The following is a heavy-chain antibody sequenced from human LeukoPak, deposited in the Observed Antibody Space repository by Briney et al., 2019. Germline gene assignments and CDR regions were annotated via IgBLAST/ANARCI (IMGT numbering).Heavy chain of an antibody. CDR1: GFTFSSYW. V-gene: IGHV3-7*01. D-gene: IGHD3-22*01. CDR2: IKQDGSEK. CDR3: ARVVSYYDSSGYYY. Sequence: GGSLRLSCAASGFTFSSYWMSWVRQAPGKGLEWVANIKQDGSEKYYVDSVKGRFTISTDNAKNSLYLQMNSLRAEDTAVYYCARVVSYYDSSGYYYWGQGTLVTVSS. J-gene: IGHJ4*02.